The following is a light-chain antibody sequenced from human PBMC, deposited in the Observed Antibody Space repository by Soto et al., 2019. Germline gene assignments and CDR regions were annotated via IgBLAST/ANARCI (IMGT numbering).Light chain of an antibody. J-gene: IGLJ1*01. CDR3: QAWDSSTYV. Sequence: YELTQPPSVSVSPGQTASITCSGDKLGDKYACWYQQKPGQSPVLVIYQDSKRPSGIPERFSGSNSGNTATLTISGTQAMDEDDYYCQAWDSSTYVFGTGTKVTVL. CDR1: KLGDKY. V-gene: IGLV3-1*01. CDR2: QDS.